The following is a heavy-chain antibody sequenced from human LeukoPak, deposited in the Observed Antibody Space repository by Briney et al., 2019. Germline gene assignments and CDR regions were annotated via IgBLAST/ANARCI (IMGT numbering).Heavy chain of an antibody. V-gene: IGHV3-11*01. CDR2: ISSSGSTI. D-gene: IGHD2-15*01. CDR1: GFTFSDYY. J-gene: IGHJ6*03. CDR3: ARAVKDCSGGSCYSGFGYFYYMDV. Sequence: GGSLRLSCAASGFTFSDYYMSWIRQAPGKGLEWVSYISSSGSTIYYADSVKGRFTISRDNAKNSLYLQMNSLRAEDTAVYYCARAVKDCSGGSCYSGFGYFYYMDVWGKGTTVTISS.